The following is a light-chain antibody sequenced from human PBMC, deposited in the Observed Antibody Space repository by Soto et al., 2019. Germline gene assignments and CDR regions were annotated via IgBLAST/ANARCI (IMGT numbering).Light chain of an antibody. CDR2: LAS. CDR1: RGISNY. CDR3: QQSYSTPRA. J-gene: IGKJ1*01. V-gene: IGKV1-27*01. Sequence: DIQMTQSPSSLSASVGDRVTITCRASRGISNYLAWYQQKPGKVPKLLIYLASTLQSGVTSRFSGGGSGTDFTLTISSLQPEDVATYYCQQSYSTPRAFGQGTKVDIK.